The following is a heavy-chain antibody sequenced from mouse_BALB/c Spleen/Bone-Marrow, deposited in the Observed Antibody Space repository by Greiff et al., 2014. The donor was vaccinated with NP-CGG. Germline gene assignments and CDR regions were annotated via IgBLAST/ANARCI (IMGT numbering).Heavy chain of an antibody. V-gene: IGHV1S126*01. CDR2: IYPSDSYT. J-gene: IGHJ4*01. CDR3: TRQYGNYYAMDY. Sequence: QVQLKQSGAELVRPGASVKVSCKASGYTFTSYWINWVKQRPGQGLEWIGNIYPSDSYTNYNQNFKDKATLTVDKSSSTAYMQLSSPTSEDSAVYYCTRQYGNYYAMDYWGQGTSVTDSS. CDR1: GYTFTSYW. D-gene: IGHD2-10*02.